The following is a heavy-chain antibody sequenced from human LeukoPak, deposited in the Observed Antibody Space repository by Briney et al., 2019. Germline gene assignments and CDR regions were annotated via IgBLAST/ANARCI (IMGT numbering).Heavy chain of an antibody. CDR1: GYSFTSYW. J-gene: IGHJ4*02. D-gene: IGHD2-15*01. CDR3: ATRYCSGGSCYLGGGYFDY. V-gene: IGHV5-51*01. CDR2: IYPGDSDT. Sequence: GESLKISCKGSGYSFTSYWIGWVRQMPGKGLEWMGIIYPGDSDTRYSPSLQGQVTISADKSISTAYLQWSSLKASDTAMYYCATRYCSGGSCYLGGGYFDYWGQGTLVTVSS.